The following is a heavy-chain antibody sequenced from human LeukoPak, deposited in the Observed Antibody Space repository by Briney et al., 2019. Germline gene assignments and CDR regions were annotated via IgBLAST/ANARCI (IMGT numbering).Heavy chain of an antibody. J-gene: IGHJ6*03. Sequence: ASVKVSCKASGYTFTGYCMHWVRQAPGQGLEWMGWINPNSGGTNYAQKFQGRVTMTRDTSISTAYMELSRLRSDDTAVYYCARVRCSSTSCWYYMDVWGKGTTVTVSS. V-gene: IGHV1-2*02. CDR2: INPNSGGT. CDR3: ARVRCSSTSCWYYMDV. D-gene: IGHD2-2*01. CDR1: GYTFTGYC.